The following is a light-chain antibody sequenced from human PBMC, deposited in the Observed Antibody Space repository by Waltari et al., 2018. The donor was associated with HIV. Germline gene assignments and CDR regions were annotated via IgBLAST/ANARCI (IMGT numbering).Light chain of an antibody. J-gene: IGLJ3*02. CDR3: ATWDDSLNGHV. CDR1: SSNIGSHT. V-gene: IGLV1-44*01. CDR2: STN. Sequence: QSVLTQPPSASGTPGQRVTISCSGTSSNIGSHTVDRYQQLPGAAPKLLIYSTNQRPSGVPDRVSGSKSGTSASLAISGLQSEDEADYFCATWDDSLNGHVFGGGTKLTV.